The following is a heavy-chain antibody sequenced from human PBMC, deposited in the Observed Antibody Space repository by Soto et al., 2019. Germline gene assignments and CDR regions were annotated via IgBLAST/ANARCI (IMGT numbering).Heavy chain of an antibody. J-gene: IGHJ4*02. Sequence: ESGGGVVQPGRSLRLSCAASGFTFSSYGMHWVRQAPGKGLEWVAVISYDGSNKYYADSVKGRFTISRDNSKNTLYLQMNSLRAEDTAVYYCAIVVVTSFDYWGQGTLVTVSS. CDR3: AIVVVTSFDY. CDR1: GFTFSSYG. CDR2: ISYDGSNK. V-gene: IGHV3-30*03. D-gene: IGHD3-22*01.